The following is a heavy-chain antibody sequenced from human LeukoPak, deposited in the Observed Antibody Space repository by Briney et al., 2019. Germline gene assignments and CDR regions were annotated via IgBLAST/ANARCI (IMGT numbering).Heavy chain of an antibody. CDR1: GFTFSSYA. CDR3: ARQGDWLLYSFDY. J-gene: IGHJ4*02. D-gene: IGHD3-9*01. Sequence: GGSLRLSCAASGFTFSSYAMSWVRQAPGKGLEWVSAISGSGGSTYYADSVKGRFTISRDNSKNTLYLQMNSLRAEDTAVYYCARQGDWLLYSFDYWGQGTLVTVSS. V-gene: IGHV3-23*01. CDR2: ISGSGGST.